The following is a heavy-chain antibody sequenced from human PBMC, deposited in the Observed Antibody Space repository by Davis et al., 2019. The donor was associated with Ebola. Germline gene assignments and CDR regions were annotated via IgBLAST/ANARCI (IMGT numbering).Heavy chain of an antibody. V-gene: IGHV3-48*04. CDR2: ISGSATST. J-gene: IGHJ4*02. D-gene: IGHD3-9*01. CDR3: ARDAFSLSRYDTEDH. CDR1: GFTFSPYS. Sequence: GGSLRLSCAASGFTFSPYSMSWVRQAPGKGLEWVSYISGSATSTFYADSVKGRFTISRDNARDSLYLQMDSLRVEDTAIYYCARDAFSLSRYDTEDHWGQGTLVTVSS.